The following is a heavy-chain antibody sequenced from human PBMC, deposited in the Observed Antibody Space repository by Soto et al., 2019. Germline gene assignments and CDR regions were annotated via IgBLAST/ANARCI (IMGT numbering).Heavy chain of an antibody. CDR1: GGSLTSYY. V-gene: IGHV4-59*01. CDR3: AKSFAVVTFDV. J-gene: IGHJ4*02. CDR2: TDSSGST. D-gene: IGHD3-3*01. Sequence: PSETLSLTCSVSGGSLTSYYWSWIRQPPGKGLEWIGYTDSSGSTSYNPSLKSRVTIIVDTSKNQFSLRLSSLTGADTAMFYCAKSFAVVTFDVWGMGTLVTVSS.